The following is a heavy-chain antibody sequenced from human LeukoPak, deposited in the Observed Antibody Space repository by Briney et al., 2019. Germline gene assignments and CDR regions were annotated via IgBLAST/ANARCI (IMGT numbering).Heavy chain of an antibody. Sequence: SQTLSLTCAISGDIVSSDSATWNWIRQSPSRGLEWLGRTYYRSKWYSAYAVSVKGRISINSDTSKNQFSLQLNSVTPEDTAIYYCARGPQWLNYWGQGTLVTVSS. J-gene: IGHJ4*02. V-gene: IGHV6-1*01. CDR2: TYYRSKWYS. CDR1: GDIVSSDSAT. CDR3: ARGPQWLNY. D-gene: IGHD6-19*01.